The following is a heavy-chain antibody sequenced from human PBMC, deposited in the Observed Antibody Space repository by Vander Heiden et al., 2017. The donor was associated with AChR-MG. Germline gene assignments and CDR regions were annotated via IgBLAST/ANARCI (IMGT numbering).Heavy chain of an antibody. CDR2: INHSGST. V-gene: IGHV4-34*01. CDR1: GGSFSGYY. Sequence: QVQLQQWGAGLLTPPETLSLTCAVYGGSFSGYYCGWIRQPPGKGLEWIGEINHSGSTNYNPSLKSRVTISVDTSKNQFSLKLSSVTAADTAVYYCARDEGRITIFGVVIMGYFDYWGQGTLVTVSS. CDR3: ARDEGRITIFGVVIMGYFDY. D-gene: IGHD3-3*01. J-gene: IGHJ4*02.